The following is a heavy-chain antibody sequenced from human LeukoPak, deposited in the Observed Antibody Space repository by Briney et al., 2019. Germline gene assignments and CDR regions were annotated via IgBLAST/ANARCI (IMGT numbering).Heavy chain of an antibody. V-gene: IGHV3-21*01. CDR2: ISSSSNYI. D-gene: IGHD3-3*01. CDR1: GFTFRTYS. CDR3: ARPLRESGYFYFDY. Sequence: GGSLRLSCAASGFTFRTYSMNWVRQAPGKGLEWVSSISSSSNYIYYADSMKGRFTISRDNAKNSLYLQMNSLRAEDTAIYYCARPLRESGYFYFDYWGQGTLVTVSS. J-gene: IGHJ4*02.